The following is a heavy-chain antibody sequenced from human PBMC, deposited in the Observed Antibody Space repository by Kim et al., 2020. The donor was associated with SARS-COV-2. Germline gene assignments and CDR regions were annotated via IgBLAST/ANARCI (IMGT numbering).Heavy chain of an antibody. V-gene: IGHV4-39*07. D-gene: IGHD6-19*01. CDR1: GGSISSSSYY. CDR3: ARDGGHAVEGNQSFDY. CDR2: IYYSGST. J-gene: IGHJ4*02. Sequence: SETLSLTCTVSGGSISSSSYYWGWIRQPPGKGLEWIGSIYYSGSTYYNPSLKSRVTISVDTSKNQFSLKLSSVTAADTAVYYCARDGGHAVEGNQSFDYWGQGTLVTVSS.